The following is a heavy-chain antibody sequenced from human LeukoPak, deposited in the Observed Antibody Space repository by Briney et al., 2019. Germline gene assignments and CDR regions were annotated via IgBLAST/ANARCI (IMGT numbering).Heavy chain of an antibody. D-gene: IGHD3-10*01. V-gene: IGHV7-4-1*02. CDR2: ISTNTGNP. CDR1: GYTFTSYG. J-gene: IGHJ4*02. CDR3: ARDDYYGSGIPYFGN. Sequence: SVKVSCTAYGYTFTSYGISWVRQAPGQGLEWMGWISTNTGNPTYAQGFTGRFVFSLDTSVSTAYLQISSLKAEDTAVYYCARDDYYGSGIPYFGNCGQGTLVTVSS.